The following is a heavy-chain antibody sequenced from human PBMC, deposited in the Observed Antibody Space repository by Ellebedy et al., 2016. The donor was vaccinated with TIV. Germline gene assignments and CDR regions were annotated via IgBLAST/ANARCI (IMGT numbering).Heavy chain of an antibody. CDR1: GGSISSSGYY. J-gene: IGHJ6*02. D-gene: IGHD3-10*01. CDR2: IYYTGTT. CDR3: ARIWFGDLFSPEGDV. V-gene: IGHV4-39*01. Sequence: SETLSLXCTVSGGSISSSGYYWAWIRQRPGKGPEWIANIYYTGTTFYNPSLKSRVTISVDTSKNQFSLNLSSVTAADTALYYCARIWFGDLFSPEGDVWGQGTTVTVSS.